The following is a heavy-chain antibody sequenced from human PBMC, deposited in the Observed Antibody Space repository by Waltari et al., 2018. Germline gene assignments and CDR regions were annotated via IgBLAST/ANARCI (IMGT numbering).Heavy chain of an antibody. CDR2: IYYSGST. CDR1: GGSISSHY. Sequence: QVQLQESGPGLVKPSETLSLTCPVSGGSISSHYWSWIRQPPGKGLEWIGYIYYSGSTNYNPSLKSRVTISVDTSKNQFSLKLSSVTAADTAVYYCARDPNGSGSYWGQGTLVTVSS. CDR3: ARDPNGSGSY. J-gene: IGHJ4*02. V-gene: IGHV4-59*11. D-gene: IGHD3-10*01.